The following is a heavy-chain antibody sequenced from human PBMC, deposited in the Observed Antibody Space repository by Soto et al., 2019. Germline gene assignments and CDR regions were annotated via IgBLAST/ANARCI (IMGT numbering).Heavy chain of an antibody. CDR3: AKDPGDQGWVYYYYMDV. Sequence: GGSLRLSCAASGFTFSSYAMSWVRQAPGKGLEWVSAISGSGGSTYYADSGKGRFTISRDNSKNTLYLQMNSLRAEDTAVYYCAKDPGDQGWVYYYYMDVWGKGTTVTVSS. J-gene: IGHJ6*03. CDR2: ISGSGGST. CDR1: GFTFSSYA. V-gene: IGHV3-23*01. D-gene: IGHD1-26*01.